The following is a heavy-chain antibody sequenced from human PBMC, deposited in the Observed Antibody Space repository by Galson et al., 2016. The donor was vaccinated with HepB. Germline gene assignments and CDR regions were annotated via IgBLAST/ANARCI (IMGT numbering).Heavy chain of an antibody. V-gene: IGHV1-2*02. CDR3: ARDFLTGTTALI. D-gene: IGHD1-7*01. Sequence: SVKVSCKASGYTFSGYYMHWIRQAPGQGLEWMGWINPNNDATNYAQKFQGRVTLTRDTAISTAYMELSRLRSDDTAVYFCARDFLTGTTALIWGQGTLVTVSS. J-gene: IGHJ4*02. CDR2: INPNNDAT. CDR1: GYTFSGYY.